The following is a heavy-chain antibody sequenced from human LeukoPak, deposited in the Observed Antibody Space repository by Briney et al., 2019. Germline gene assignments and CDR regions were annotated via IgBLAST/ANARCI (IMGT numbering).Heavy chain of an antibody. Sequence: SVKVSCKASGGAFSSYAISWVRQAPGQGLEWMGGIIPIFGTANYAQKFQGRVTITADKSTSTAYTELSSLRSEDTAVYYCARDEEGAFDIWGQGTMVTVSS. V-gene: IGHV1-69*06. CDR1: GGAFSSYA. CDR3: ARDEEGAFDI. CDR2: IIPIFGTA. J-gene: IGHJ3*02.